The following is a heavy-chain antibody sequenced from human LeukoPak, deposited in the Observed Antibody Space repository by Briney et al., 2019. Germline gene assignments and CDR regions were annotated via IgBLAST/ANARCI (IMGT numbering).Heavy chain of an antibody. D-gene: IGHD3-10*01. CDR1: GGSISNYY. Sequence: SETLSLTCTVYGGSISNYYWSWIRQPAGKGLEWIGRIYSSGDTNYNPSLKSRVTMSVDTSKNQFSLKLSTVTAADTAVYYCARGAMVRGVPFDPWGQGTLVTVSS. CDR2: IYSSGDT. J-gene: IGHJ5*02. V-gene: IGHV4-4*07. CDR3: ARGAMVRGVPFDP.